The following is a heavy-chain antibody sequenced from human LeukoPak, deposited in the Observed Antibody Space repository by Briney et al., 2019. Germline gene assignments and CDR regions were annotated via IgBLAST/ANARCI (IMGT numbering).Heavy chain of an antibody. J-gene: IGHJ4*02. CDR1: GFTFSSYS. CDR2: ISSSSSTI. CDR3: AKVRFGVTARYYFDY. Sequence: GGSLRLSCAASGFTFSSYSMNWVRQAPGKGLEWVSYISSSSSTIYYADSVKGRFTISRDNAKNSLYLQMNSLRAEDTAVYYCAKVRFGVTARYYFDYWGQGTLVTVSS. D-gene: IGHD3-10*01. V-gene: IGHV3-48*04.